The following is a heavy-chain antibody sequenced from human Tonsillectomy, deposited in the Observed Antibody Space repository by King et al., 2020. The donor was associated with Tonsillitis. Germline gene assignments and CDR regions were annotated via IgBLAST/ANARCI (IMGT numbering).Heavy chain of an antibody. D-gene: IGHD3-3*02. Sequence: LQLQESGSGLVKPSQTLSLTCAVSRGSISSGGYSWSWIRQPPGKGLEWIGYIYHSGSTYYNPSLKSRVTISVDRSKNQFSLKLSSVTAADTAVYYCARSLGAGRTILGAFDIWGQGTMVTVSS. V-gene: IGHV4-30-2*01. CDR1: RGSISSGGYS. CDR3: ARSLGAGRTILGAFDI. CDR2: IYHSGST. J-gene: IGHJ3*02.